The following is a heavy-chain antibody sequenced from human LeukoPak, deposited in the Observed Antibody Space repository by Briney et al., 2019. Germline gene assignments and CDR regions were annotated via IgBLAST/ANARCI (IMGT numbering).Heavy chain of an antibody. J-gene: IGHJ6*03. CDR3: ARNVLVVVPAATSYYYYMDV. CDR1: GYTFTGYY. V-gene: IGHV1-2*02. D-gene: IGHD2-2*01. CDR2: INPNSGGT. Sequence: ASVKVSCKASGYTFTGYYMHWVRQAPGQGLEWMGWINPNSGGTNYAQKFQGRVTMTGDTSISTAYMELSRLRSDDTAVYYCARNVLVVVPAATSYYYYMDVWGKGTTVTVSS.